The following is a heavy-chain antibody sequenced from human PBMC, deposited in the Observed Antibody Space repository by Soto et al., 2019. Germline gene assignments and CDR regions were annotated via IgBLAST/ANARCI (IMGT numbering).Heavy chain of an antibody. CDR3: ARGFRTVPFDY. Sequence: SVKVSCKASGFTFTSSAVQWVRQARGQRLEWIGWIVVGSGNTNYAQKFQERVTITRDMSTSTGYMELSSLRSDDTAVYYCARGFRTVPFDYWGQGTTVTVSS. D-gene: IGHD2-2*01. J-gene: IGHJ4*02. CDR2: IVVGSGNT. V-gene: IGHV1-58*01. CDR1: GFTFTSSA.